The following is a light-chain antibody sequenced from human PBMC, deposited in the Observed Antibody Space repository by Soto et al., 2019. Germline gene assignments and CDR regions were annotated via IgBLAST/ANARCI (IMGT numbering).Light chain of an antibody. CDR1: QSVSSK. Sequence: EIVMTQSPVTLSVSPGESATLSCRATQSVSSKVAWYQQKSGQAPRLLICSASTRATGISARFSGSGSGTEFTLTISSLQSEDFAVYYCQQYNNWPLNFGGGTKVDIK. CDR3: QQYNNWPLN. V-gene: IGKV3D-15*01. CDR2: SAS. J-gene: IGKJ4*01.